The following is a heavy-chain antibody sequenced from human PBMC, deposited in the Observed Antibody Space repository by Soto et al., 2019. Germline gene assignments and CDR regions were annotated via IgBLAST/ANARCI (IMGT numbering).Heavy chain of an antibody. V-gene: IGHV1-18*01. CDR3: ARDPRFGGTPYYFDY. CDR1: GYTFTSYG. Sequence: QVQLVQSGAEVKKPGASVKVSCKASGYTFTSYGISWVRQAPGQGLEWMGWISAYNGNTNYAQKLQGRVTMTTDTSSSTAKMELRSLRSNDTAVYYCARDPRFGGTPYYFDYWGQGTLVTVSS. J-gene: IGHJ4*02. D-gene: IGHD3-10*01. CDR2: ISAYNGNT.